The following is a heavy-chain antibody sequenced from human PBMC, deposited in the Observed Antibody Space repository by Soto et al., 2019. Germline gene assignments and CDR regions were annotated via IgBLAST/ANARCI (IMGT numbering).Heavy chain of an antibody. CDR1: GGSFSGYY. Sequence: PSETLSLTCAVYGGSFSGYYWSWIRQPPGKGLEWIGEINHSGSTNYNPSLKSRVTISVDTSKNQFSLKLSSVTAADTAVYYCARKRRITMVRGVISYFDYWGQGTLVTSP. D-gene: IGHD3-10*01. J-gene: IGHJ4*02. CDR3: ARKRRITMVRGVISYFDY. CDR2: INHSGST. V-gene: IGHV4-34*01.